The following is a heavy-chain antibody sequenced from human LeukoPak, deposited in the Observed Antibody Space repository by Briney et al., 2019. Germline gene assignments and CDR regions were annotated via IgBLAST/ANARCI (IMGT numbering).Heavy chain of an antibody. CDR3: AKDQEWLVPGY. V-gene: IGHV3-30*18. Sequence: GGSLRLSCAASGFTFSSYGMHWVRQAPGKGLEWVAVISYDGSNKYYADSVKGRFTISRDNSKNTLYLQMNSLRAEDTAVYYCAKDQEWLVPGYWGQGTPVTVSS. J-gene: IGHJ4*02. CDR1: GFTFSSYG. D-gene: IGHD6-19*01. CDR2: ISYDGSNK.